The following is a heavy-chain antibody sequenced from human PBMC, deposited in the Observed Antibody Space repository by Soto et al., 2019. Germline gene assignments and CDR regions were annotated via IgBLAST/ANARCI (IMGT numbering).Heavy chain of an antibody. CDR3: ARTPGIAVAGRYYYYGMDV. CDR1: GGSISSYY. V-gene: IGHV4-59*01. Sequence: SETLSLPCTVSGGSISSYYWSWIRQPPGKGLEWIGYLYYSGGTNYNPSLKSRVKIYVDTSKNQFSLQLSSVTAADTAVYYCARTPGIAVAGRYYYYGMDVWGQGTTVTVAS. J-gene: IGHJ6*02. CDR2: LYYSGGT. D-gene: IGHD6-19*01.